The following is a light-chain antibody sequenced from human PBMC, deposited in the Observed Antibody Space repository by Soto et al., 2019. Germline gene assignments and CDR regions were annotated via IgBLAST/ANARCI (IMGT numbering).Light chain of an antibody. Sequence: EIVLTQSPGTLSLSPGERATLSCRASQSVSSSYLAWYQQKPGQAPRLLIYGASSRATGTPDRFSGSGSGTDFTLPIIRLEPEDVALYYCQQYVSSPRTLGQGTKLEIK. CDR3: QQYVSSPRT. V-gene: IGKV3-20*01. CDR2: GAS. J-gene: IGKJ2*01. CDR1: QSVSSSY.